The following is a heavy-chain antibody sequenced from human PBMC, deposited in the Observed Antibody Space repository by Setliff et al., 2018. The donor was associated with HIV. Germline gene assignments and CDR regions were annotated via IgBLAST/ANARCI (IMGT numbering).Heavy chain of an antibody. J-gene: IGHJ4*02. V-gene: IGHV4-4*07. CDR2: IYTSGST. D-gene: IGHD3-22*01. CDR3: ARQAIFGYYDSSGYLDY. CDR1: GDSISSYY. Sequence: SETLSLTCTVSGDSISSYYWSWIRQPAGKGLEWIGRIYTSGSTNYNPSLKSRVTMSVDTSKNQFSLRLSSVTASDTAVYYCARQAIFGYYDSSGYLDYWGQGTLVTVSS.